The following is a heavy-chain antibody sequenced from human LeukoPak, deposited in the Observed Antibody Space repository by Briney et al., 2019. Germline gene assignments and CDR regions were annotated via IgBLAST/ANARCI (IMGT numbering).Heavy chain of an antibody. J-gene: IGHJ3*02. Sequence: SETLSLTCSASGGSISGYYWSWIRQPPGKGLEWIGYIYDSGSTNHNPSLKSRVTISVDTSRNQFSLKLSSVTAADTAVYYCATTMATITYDAFDIWGQGTMVTVSS. CDR3: ATTMATITYDAFDI. D-gene: IGHD5-24*01. CDR1: GGSISGYY. V-gene: IGHV4-59*08. CDR2: IYDSGST.